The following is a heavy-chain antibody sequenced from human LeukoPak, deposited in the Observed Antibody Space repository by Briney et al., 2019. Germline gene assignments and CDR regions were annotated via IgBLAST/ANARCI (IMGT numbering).Heavy chain of an antibody. D-gene: IGHD6-6*01. V-gene: IGHV3-66*01. CDR2: IYSGGST. CDR3: ARIGSSSQNYYYYYYMDV. Sequence: PGGSLRLSCAVSGFTVSSNYMSWVRQAPGKGLEWVLVIYSGGSTYYADSVKGRFTISRDNSKNTLSLQMNSLRAEDTAVYYCARIGSSSQNYYYYYYMDVWGKGTTVTVSS. CDR1: GFTVSSNY. J-gene: IGHJ6*03.